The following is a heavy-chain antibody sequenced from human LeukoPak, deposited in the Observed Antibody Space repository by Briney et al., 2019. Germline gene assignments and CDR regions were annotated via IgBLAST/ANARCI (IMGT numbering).Heavy chain of an antibody. Sequence: PGGSLRLSCAASGFTFITYGMHWVRQAPGKGLEWVAFIDYGGSYKYYADSAKGRFTISRDNSRNTLYLQMNSLRVEDTAVYYCARTILPALDYWGQGTLVTVSS. CDR1: GFTFITYG. CDR2: IDYGGSYK. CDR3: ARTILPALDY. V-gene: IGHV3-30*19. D-gene: IGHD2-2*01. J-gene: IGHJ4*02.